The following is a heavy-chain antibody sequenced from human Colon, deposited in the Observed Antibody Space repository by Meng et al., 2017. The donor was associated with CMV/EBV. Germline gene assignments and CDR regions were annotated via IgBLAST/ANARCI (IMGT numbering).Heavy chain of an antibody. D-gene: IGHD3-16*02. V-gene: IGHV3-30*02. CDR2: IRFDGSYK. CDR3: VKDYDYVREGYRRDSYYFDY. J-gene: IGHJ4*02. Sequence: SYGMHWVRQIPGKGLEWVAFIRFDGSYKYYADSVKGRFIISRDNSKNTLYLQMSSLRAEDTALYYCVKDYDYVREGYRRDSYYFDYWGQGTLVTVSS. CDR1: SYG.